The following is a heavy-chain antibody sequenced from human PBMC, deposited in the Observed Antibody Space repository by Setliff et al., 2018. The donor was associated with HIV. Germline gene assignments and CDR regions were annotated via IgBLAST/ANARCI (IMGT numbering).Heavy chain of an antibody. CDR3: ARGRSGSQYYFDN. CDR1: GYAFNIYA. J-gene: IGHJ4*02. D-gene: IGHD6-19*01. V-gene: IGHV1-69*13. Sequence: SVKVSCKTSGYAFNIYAITWVRRAPEQGLEWMGGIIPILGTADYALKFHGRVSITADESTSTAYMEMTGLASEDSAVYYCARGRSGSQYYFDNWGQGTQVTISS. CDR2: IIPILGTA.